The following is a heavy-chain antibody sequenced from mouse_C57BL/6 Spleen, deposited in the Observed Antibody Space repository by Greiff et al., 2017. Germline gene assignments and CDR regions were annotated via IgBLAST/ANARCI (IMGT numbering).Heavy chain of an antibody. CDR2: IYPRSGNT. J-gene: IGHJ2*01. CDR3: ARWTEPYYFDY. CDR1: GYTFTSYG. V-gene: IGHV1-81*01. Sequence: QVQLQQSGAELARPGASVKLSCKASGYTFTSYGISWVKQRTGQGLEWIGEIYPRSGNTYYNEKFKGKATLTADKSSSTAYMELRSLTSEDPAVYYCARWTEPYYFDYWGQGTTLTVSS.